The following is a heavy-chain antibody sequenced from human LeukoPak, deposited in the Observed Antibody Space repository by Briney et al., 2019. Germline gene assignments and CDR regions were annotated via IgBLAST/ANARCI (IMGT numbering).Heavy chain of an antibody. Sequence: ASVKVSCKASGYTFTSYDINWVRQATGQGVEWMGWMNPNSGNTGYAQKFQGRVTMTRDTSISTAYMELSSLRSEDTAVYYCARGRTNGDYGSQWGQGTLVTVSS. CDR2: MNPNSGNT. CDR1: GYTFTSYD. CDR3: ARGRTNGDYGSQ. V-gene: IGHV1-8*01. J-gene: IGHJ4*02. D-gene: IGHD4-17*01.